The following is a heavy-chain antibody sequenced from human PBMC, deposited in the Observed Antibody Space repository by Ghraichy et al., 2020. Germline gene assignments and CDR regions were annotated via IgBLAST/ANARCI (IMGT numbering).Heavy chain of an antibody. CDR3: VRDSGWSNWFDP. D-gene: IGHD6-19*01. J-gene: IGHJ5*02. V-gene: IGHV6-1*01. CDR1: GDSVSTNSAA. CDR2: TYYRSKWDN. Sequence: SQTLSLTCAISGDSVSTNSAAWNWIRQSPSRGLEWLGRTYYRSKWDNDYAVSVKSRITINPDTSKNQFSLHLNSVTPEDTAVYYCVRDSGWSNWFDPWGQGTLVTVSS.